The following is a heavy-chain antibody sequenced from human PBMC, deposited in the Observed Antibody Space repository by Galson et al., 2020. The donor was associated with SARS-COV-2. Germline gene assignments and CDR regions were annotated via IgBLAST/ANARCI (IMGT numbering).Heavy chain of an antibody. J-gene: IGHJ4*02. CDR3: ARNYGGDYGYYFDY. CDR2: IQTSGNT. D-gene: IGHD2-21*02. V-gene: IGHV4-61*02. CDR1: GGSISSGSHY. Sequence: SETLSLTCTVSGGSISSGSHYWNWIRQPAGKGLEWIGRIQTSGNTNYNSSLKSRITISVDTSQNQFSLQLSSVTDADTAVYFCARNYGGDYGYYFDYWGQGTLVTVSS.